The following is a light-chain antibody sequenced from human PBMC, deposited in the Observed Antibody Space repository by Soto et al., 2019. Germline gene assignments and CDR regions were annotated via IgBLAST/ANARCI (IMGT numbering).Light chain of an antibody. CDR2: AAS. CDR3: QQSYSIPLT. V-gene: IGKV1-39*01. J-gene: IGKJ4*01. Sequence: DIQMTQSPSSLSASVGDRVSITCRASQSISSNLNWYQQKPGKAPKLLIYAASSLQSGVPSRFSGSGSGTDFTLTINSLQPEDFAVYYCQQSYSIPLTFGDGTKVEIK. CDR1: QSISSN.